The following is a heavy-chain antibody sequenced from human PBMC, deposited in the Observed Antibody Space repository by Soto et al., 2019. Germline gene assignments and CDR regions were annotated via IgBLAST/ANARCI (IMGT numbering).Heavy chain of an antibody. CDR2: INSDGSST. CDR3: ARDRVTMIVVNGMDV. J-gene: IGHJ6*02. V-gene: IGHV3-74*01. CDR1: GFTFSSYW. D-gene: IGHD3-22*01. Sequence: EVQLVESGGGLVQPGGSLRLSCAASGFTFSSYWMHWVRQAPGKGLVWVSRINSDGSSTSYADSVKGRFTISRDNAKNTLXLXMNXXXAEXXAVYYCARDRVTMIVVNGMDVWGQGTTVTVSS.